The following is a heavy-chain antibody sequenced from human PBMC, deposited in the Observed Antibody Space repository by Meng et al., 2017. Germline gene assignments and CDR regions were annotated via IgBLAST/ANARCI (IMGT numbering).Heavy chain of an antibody. V-gene: IGHV1-2*06. J-gene: IGHJ4*02. Sequence: ASVKVSCKASGYTFTSYDINWVRQATGQGLEWMGRINPNSGGTNYAQKFQGRVTMTRDTSISTAYMELSRLRSDDTAVYYCARADGSGSLWLFDYWGQGTLVTVSS. CDR2: INPNSGGT. CDR1: GYTFTSYD. CDR3: ARADGSGSLWLFDY. D-gene: IGHD3-10*01.